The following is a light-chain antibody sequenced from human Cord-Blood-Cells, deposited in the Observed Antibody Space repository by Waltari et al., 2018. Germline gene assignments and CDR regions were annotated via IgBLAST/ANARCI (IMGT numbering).Light chain of an antibody. J-gene: IGLJ3*02. V-gene: IGLV2-23*01. CDR3: CSYAGRV. CDR2: EGS. Sequence: QSALTQPASVSGSPGQSLTIPCTGTSSDVGSYNLVSWYQQHPGKAPKLMIYEGSKRPSGVSNRFSGSKSGNTASLTISGLQAEDEADYYCCSYAGRVFGGGTKLTVL. CDR1: SSDVGSYNL.